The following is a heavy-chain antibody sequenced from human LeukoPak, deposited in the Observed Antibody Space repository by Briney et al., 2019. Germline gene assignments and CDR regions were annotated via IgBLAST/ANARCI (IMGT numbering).Heavy chain of an antibody. CDR3: ARVTTVTTFDY. V-gene: IGHV4-34*01. Sequence: PSETLSLTCAVYGGSISGYYWSWIRQPPGKGLEWIGEINHSGSTYYNPSLKSRVTISVDRSKNQFSLKLSSVTAADTAVYYCARVTTVTTFDYWGQGTLVTVSS. J-gene: IGHJ4*02. CDR1: GGSISGYY. D-gene: IGHD4-17*01. CDR2: INHSGST.